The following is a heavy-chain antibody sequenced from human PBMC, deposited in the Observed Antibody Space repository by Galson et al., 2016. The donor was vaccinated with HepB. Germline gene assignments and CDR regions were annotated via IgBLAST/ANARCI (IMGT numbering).Heavy chain of an antibody. CDR2: IYYSGST. J-gene: IGHJ4*02. CDR1: GGSVSSSVFY. V-gene: IGHV4-39*02. CDR3: ASPRYDYIWGSYRTVFDY. D-gene: IGHD3-16*02. Sequence: SETLSLTCTVSGGSVSSSVFYWGWIRQPPGKGLEWIGSIYYSGSTYYNPSLKSRLTISVDTSTNRFALKLNSVAAADTAVYYCASPRYDYIWGSYRTVFDYGGQGALVTVSS.